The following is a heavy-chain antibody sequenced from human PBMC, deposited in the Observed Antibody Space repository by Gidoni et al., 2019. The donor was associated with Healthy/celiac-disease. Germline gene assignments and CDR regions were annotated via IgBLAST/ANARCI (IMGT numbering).Heavy chain of an antibody. CDR1: GCKVSSNY. Sequence: EVQLVESGGGRVQPGGALRPACAASGCKVSSNYMSWVRQAPGKGLEWVSVIYSGGSTYYADSVKGRFTISRDNSKNTLYLQMNSLRAEDTAVYYCARALHDYGDFDAFAIWGQGTMVTVSS. D-gene: IGHD4-17*01. V-gene: IGHV3-66*01. J-gene: IGHJ3*02. CDR3: ARALHDYGDFDAFAI. CDR2: IYSGGST.